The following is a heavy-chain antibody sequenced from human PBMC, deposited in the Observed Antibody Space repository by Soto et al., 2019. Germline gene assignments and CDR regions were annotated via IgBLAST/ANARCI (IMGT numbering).Heavy chain of an antibody. J-gene: IGHJ5*02. D-gene: IGHD3-10*01. CDR3: ASTYGSGSFTLYNWFDP. Sequence: PSETLSLTCPVSGGSIRSSSYYWGWIRQPPGKGLEWIGSIYYSGSTYYNPSLKSRVTISVDTSKNQFSLKLSSVTAADTAVYYCASTYGSGSFTLYNWFDPWGQGTLVTVSS. V-gene: IGHV4-39*01. CDR1: GGSIRSSSYY. CDR2: IYYSGST.